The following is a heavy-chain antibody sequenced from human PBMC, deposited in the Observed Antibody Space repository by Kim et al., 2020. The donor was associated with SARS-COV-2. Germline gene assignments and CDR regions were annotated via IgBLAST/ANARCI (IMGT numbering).Heavy chain of an antibody. CDR1: GFTFSSYE. D-gene: IGHD3-16*02. J-gene: IGHJ4*02. Sequence: GGSLRLSCAASGFTFSSYEMNWVRQAPGKGLEWVSYISSSGSTIYYADSVKGRFTISRDNAKNSLYLQMNSLRAEDTAVYYCARGERAAYYDYVWGSYRPRWVGGIDYWGQGTLVTVSS. V-gene: IGHV3-48*03. CDR3: ARGERAAYYDYVWGSYRPRWVGGIDY. CDR2: ISSSGSTI.